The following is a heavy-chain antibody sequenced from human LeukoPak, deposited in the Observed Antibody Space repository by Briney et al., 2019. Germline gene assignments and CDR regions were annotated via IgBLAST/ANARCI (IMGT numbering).Heavy chain of an antibody. CDR1: GFTLSSHA. D-gene: IGHD1-26*01. V-gene: IGHV3-23*01. CDR3: AKGAPNYFDY. CDR2: IRGSGGVT. Sequence: PGGSLRLSCAVSGFTLSSHAMSWVRQAPGKGLEWVPGIRGSGGVTYYADTVKGRFTISRDNSKNTLNLQMNSLRAEDAGVYFCAKGAPNYFDYWGQGTLVTVSS. J-gene: IGHJ4*02.